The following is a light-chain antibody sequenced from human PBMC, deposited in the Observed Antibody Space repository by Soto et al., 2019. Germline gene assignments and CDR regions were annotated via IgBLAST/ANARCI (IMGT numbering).Light chain of an antibody. CDR2: SDN. V-gene: IGLV1-44*01. CDR1: SSNIGSKT. J-gene: IGLJ3*02. CDR3: AAWDDSLRVV. Sequence: QSVLTQPPSASGTPGQRVIMSCSGSSSNIGSKTVNWYQHVPGTTPKLLVYSDNQRPSGVPDRFSGSKSGTSASLAISGLQSEGEADYYCAAWDDSLRVVFGGGTKLTVL.